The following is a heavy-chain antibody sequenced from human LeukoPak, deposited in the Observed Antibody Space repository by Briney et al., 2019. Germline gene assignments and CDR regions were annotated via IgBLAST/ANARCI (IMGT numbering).Heavy chain of an antibody. D-gene: IGHD2-15*01. CDR3: ARCRYCSGGSCYVY. CDR1: RFTFSSYW. CDR2: INSDGSTT. Sequence: GGSLRLSCATSRFTFSSYWLHGVRQAPGKGLVWVSCINSDGSTTNYVDSVKGRFTISRDNAKNTLYLQMDSLRAEDTAVYYCARCRYCSGGSCYVYWGQGTLVTVSS. V-gene: IGHV3-74*01. J-gene: IGHJ4*02.